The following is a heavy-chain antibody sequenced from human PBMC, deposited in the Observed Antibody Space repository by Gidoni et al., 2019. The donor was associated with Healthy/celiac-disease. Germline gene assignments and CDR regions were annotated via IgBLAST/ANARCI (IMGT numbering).Heavy chain of an antibody. CDR1: GGPCSSYA. D-gene: IGHD6-19*01. J-gene: IGHJ3*02. CDR3: ARVGIAVARGDAFDI. V-gene: IGHV1-69*01. Sequence: QVQLVQSGAEVKKPGSSVKVSCKAAGGPCSSYAISWVRQAPGQGLEWMGGIIPIFGTANYAQKCQGRVTITADESTSTAYMELSSLRSEDTAVYYCARVGIAVARGDAFDIWGQGTMVTVSS. CDR2: IIPIFGTA.